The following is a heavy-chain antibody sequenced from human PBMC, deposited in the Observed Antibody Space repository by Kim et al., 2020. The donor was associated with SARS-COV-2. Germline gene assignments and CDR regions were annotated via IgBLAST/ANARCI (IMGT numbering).Heavy chain of an antibody. V-gene: IGHV3-11*05. CDR3: ARDRRDGHPNSSSSN. CDR2: ISSSSYT. Sequence: GGSLRLSCAASGFTFSDYYMSWIRQAPGKGLEWVSYISSSSYTNYAGSVKGRFTISRDNAKNSLYLQMNSLRAEDTAVYYCARDRRDGHPNSSSSNWGQGTLVTVSS. D-gene: IGHD6-6*01. J-gene: IGHJ4*02. CDR1: GFTFSDYY.